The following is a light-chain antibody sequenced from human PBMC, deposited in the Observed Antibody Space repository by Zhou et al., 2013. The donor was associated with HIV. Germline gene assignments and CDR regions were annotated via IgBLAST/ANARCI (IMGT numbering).Light chain of an antibody. J-gene: IGKJ1*01. CDR3: QKYNSAGT. CDR1: QGISNY. Sequence: DIQMTQSPSSLSASVGDRVTITCRASQGISNYLAWYQQKPGKVPKLLIYAASTLQSGVPSRFSGSGSGTDFTLTISSLQPEDVATYYCQKYNSAGTFGQGTNVEI. V-gene: IGKV1-27*01. CDR2: AAS.